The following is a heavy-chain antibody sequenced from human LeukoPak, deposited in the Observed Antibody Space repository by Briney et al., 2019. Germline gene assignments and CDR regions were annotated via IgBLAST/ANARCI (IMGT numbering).Heavy chain of an antibody. D-gene: IGHD5-12*01. CDR3: ARRMSGYHSWYFDY. CDR1: GYSFISYW. Sequence: GESLKISCKGSGYSFISYWIGWVRQMPGKGLEWMGIIYPGDSDTRYSPSFQGQVTISVDKSISTAYLQWSSLKASDTAMDYCARRMSGYHSWYFDYWGQGTLVTVSS. V-gene: IGHV5-51*01. CDR2: IYPGDSDT. J-gene: IGHJ4*02.